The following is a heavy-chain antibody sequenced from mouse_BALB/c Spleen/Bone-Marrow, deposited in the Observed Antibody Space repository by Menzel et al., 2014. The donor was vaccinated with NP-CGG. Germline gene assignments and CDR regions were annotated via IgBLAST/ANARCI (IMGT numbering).Heavy chain of an antibody. CDR2: INPDSSTI. J-gene: IGHJ2*01. CDR3: ARCGYYGFLHY. V-gene: IGHV4-1*02. Sequence: VQLKQSGGGLVQPGGSLKLSCAASGFDFSRYWMSWVRQAPGKGLEWIGEINPDSSTINYTPSLKDKFIISRDNAKNTLDLQMSRVRSEDAGLYYCARCGYYGFLHYWGQGTTLTVSS. D-gene: IGHD1-1*01. CDR1: GFDFSRYW.